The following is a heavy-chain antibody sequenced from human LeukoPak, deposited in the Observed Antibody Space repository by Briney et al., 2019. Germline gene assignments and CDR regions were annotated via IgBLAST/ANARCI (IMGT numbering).Heavy chain of an antibody. Sequence: GGSLRLSCAASGFTFSSYSMNWVRQAPGKGLEWVSSISSSSSYIYYADSVKGRFTISRDNAKNSLYLQTNSLRAEDTAVYYCAREAEQWPGRGVDYWGQGTLVTVSS. CDR3: AREAEQWPGRGVDY. D-gene: IGHD6-19*01. CDR2: ISSSSSYI. J-gene: IGHJ4*02. V-gene: IGHV3-21*01. CDR1: GFTFSSYS.